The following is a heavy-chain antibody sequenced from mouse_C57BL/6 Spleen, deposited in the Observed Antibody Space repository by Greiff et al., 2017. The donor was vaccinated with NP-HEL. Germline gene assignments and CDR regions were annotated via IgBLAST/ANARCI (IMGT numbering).Heavy chain of an antibody. D-gene: IGHD1-1*01. CDR3: ARSAYYYGRTIYYAMDY. V-gene: IGHV1-39*01. J-gene: IGHJ4*01. Sequence: VQLQQSGPELVKPGASVKISCKASGYSFTDYNMNWVKQSNGKSLEWIGVINPNYGTTSYNQKFKGKATLTVDQSSSTAYMQLNSLTSEDSAFYYCARSAYYYGRTIYYAMDYWGQGTSVTVSS. CDR1: GYSFTDYN. CDR2: INPNYGTT.